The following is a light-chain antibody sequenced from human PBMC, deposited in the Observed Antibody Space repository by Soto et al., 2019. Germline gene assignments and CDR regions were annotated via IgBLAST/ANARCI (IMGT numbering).Light chain of an antibody. J-gene: IGLJ2*01. CDR1: SSDVGAYNF. CDR2: EVN. Sequence: QYALTQPPSASGSPGQSVTISCTGTSSDVGAYNFVSWYQQHPGKAPKLMIYEVNRRPSGLPDRFSGSKSGNTASLTVSGLQAEDEADYYCSSYAGSNNVVFGGGTKLTVL. V-gene: IGLV2-8*01. CDR3: SSYAGSNNVV.